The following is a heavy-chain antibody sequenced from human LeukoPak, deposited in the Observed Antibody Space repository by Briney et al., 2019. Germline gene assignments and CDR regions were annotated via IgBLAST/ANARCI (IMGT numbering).Heavy chain of an antibody. V-gene: IGHV3-23*01. CDR2: ISGGGGST. CDR1: GFTFSDYY. D-gene: IGHD6-13*01. CDR3: ANSDGRDY. J-gene: IGHJ4*02. Sequence: GGSLRLSCAASGFTFSDYYMSWIRQAPGKGLEWVSAISGGGGSTYYADSVKGRFTISRDNSKNTLYLQMNSLRAEDTAVYYCANSDGRDYWGQGTLVTVSS.